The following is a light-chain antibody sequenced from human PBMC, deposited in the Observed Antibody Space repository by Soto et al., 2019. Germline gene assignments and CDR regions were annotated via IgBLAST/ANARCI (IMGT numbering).Light chain of an antibody. J-gene: IGKJ4*01. Sequence: EAVLKQPPASLSFSRGERSTLSCRASQSVSAYLAWYQQKAGQAPRLLIYDVSNRAPGIPARFTGSGSGTDFTLTISRLETEDSAVYYCQQRVHWLTFGAGTKVDIK. CDR2: DVS. CDR1: QSVSAY. V-gene: IGKV3-11*01. CDR3: QQRVHWLT.